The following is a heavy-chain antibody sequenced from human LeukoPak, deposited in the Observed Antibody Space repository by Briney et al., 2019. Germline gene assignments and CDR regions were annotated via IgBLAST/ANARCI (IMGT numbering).Heavy chain of an antibody. CDR1: GFTFSDAW. CDR3: AKDPYSSGYYYPDY. CDR2: IRYDGSNK. J-gene: IGHJ4*02. V-gene: IGHV3-30*02. Sequence: PGGSLRLSCAASGFTFSDAWMTWVRQAPGKGLEWVAFIRYDGSNKYYADSVKGRFTISRDNSKNTLYLQMNSLRAEDTAVYYCAKDPYSSGYYYPDYWGQGTLVTVSS. D-gene: IGHD6-19*01.